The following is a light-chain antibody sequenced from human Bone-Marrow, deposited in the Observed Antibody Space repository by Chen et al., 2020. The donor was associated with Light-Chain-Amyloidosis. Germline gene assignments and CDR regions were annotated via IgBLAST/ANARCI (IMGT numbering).Light chain of an antibody. CDR1: QTISSNY. CDR3: QQYGTSPLT. V-gene: IGKV3-20*01. Sequence: EIVLTQSPGTLSLSPGEGANLSCRASQTISSNYLTWYQQTFGQAPRLLIYGSSSRATGIPDRFTGSGSGTDFTLTINRLEPEDFEMYYWQQYGTSPLTFGGGTKVEIK. J-gene: IGKJ4*01. CDR2: GSS.